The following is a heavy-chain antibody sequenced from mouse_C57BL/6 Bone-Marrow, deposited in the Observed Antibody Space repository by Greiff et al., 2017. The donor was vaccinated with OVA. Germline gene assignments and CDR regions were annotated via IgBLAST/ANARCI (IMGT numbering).Heavy chain of an antibody. CDR3: AKNDYYYGSSFYYYAMDY. CDR1: GFSLTSYG. D-gene: IGHD1-1*01. V-gene: IGHV2-5*01. Sequence: VKLMESGPGLVQPSQSLSITCTVSGFSLTSYGVHWVRQSPGKGLEWLGVIWRGGSTDYNAAFMSRLSITKNNSKSQVFFNMNSLQAYSTAIYYCAKNDYYYGSSFYYYAMDYWGQGTSVTVSS. CDR2: IWRGGST. J-gene: IGHJ4*01.